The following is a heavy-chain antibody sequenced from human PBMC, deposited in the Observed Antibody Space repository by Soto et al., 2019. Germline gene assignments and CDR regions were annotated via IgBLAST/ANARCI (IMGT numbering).Heavy chain of an antibody. CDR3: ARDLLPIAVAGTLDY. CDR2: ISSSSSTI. J-gene: IGHJ4*02. Sequence: GGSLRLSCAASGFTFSSYSMNWVRQAPGKGLEWVSYISSSSSTIYYADSVKGRFTISRDNAKNSLYLQMNSLRDEDTAVYYCARDLLPIAVAGTLDYWGQGTLVTVSS. V-gene: IGHV3-48*02. CDR1: GFTFSSYS. D-gene: IGHD6-19*01.